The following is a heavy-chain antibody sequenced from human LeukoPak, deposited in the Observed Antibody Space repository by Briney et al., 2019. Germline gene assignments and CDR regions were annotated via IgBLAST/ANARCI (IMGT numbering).Heavy chain of an antibody. Sequence: SETLSPTCTVSGGSISSSSYYWGWIRQPPGKGLEWIGSIYYSGSTYYNPSLKSRVTISVDTSKNQFSLKLSFVAAADTAVYYCARSVSRGIAAAGTKHLDYWGQGTLVTVSS. CDR1: GGSISSSSYY. J-gene: IGHJ4*02. V-gene: IGHV4-39*01. CDR2: IYYSGST. CDR3: ARSVSRGIAAAGTKHLDY. D-gene: IGHD6-13*01.